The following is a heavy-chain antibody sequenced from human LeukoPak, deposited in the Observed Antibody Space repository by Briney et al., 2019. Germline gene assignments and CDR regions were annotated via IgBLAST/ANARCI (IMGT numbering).Heavy chain of an antibody. Sequence: ASVKVSCKASGYTFTGYYMHWVRQAPGQGLEWMGWINPNSGGTNYAQKFQGRVTMTRDTSISTAYMELSRLRSDDTAVYYCARDSDNSGYDSGWFDPWGQGTLVTVSS. V-gene: IGHV1-2*02. J-gene: IGHJ5*02. D-gene: IGHD5-12*01. CDR2: INPNSGGT. CDR3: ARDSDNSGYDSGWFDP. CDR1: GYTFTGYY.